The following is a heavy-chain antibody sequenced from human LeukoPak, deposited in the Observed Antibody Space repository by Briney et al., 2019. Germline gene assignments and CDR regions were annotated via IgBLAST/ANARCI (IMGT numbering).Heavy chain of an antibody. J-gene: IGHJ4*02. CDR1: GFTFSSYA. CDR3: AKGGGSGWYVRYYFDY. D-gene: IGHD6-19*01. V-gene: IGHV3-23*01. CDR2: ISGSGGST. Sequence: GGFLRLSCAASGFTFSSYAMSWVRQAPGKGLEWVSAISGSGGSTYYADSVKGRFTISRDNSKNTLYLQMNSLRAEDTAVYYCAKGGGSGWYVRYYFDYWGQGTLVTVSS.